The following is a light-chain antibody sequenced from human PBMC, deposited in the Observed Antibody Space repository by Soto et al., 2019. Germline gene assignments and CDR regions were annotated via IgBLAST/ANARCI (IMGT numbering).Light chain of an antibody. Sequence: VTCRDSQSISSWLAWYQQKPGKAPKVLIFDASGLDSGVPSMFCCSGPATECALGMRTLQPYGVAPPYCEQYSTCAWTFGQGTKVDIK. CDR1: QSISSW. V-gene: IGKV1-5*01. CDR3: EQYSTCAWT. J-gene: IGKJ1*01. CDR2: DAS.